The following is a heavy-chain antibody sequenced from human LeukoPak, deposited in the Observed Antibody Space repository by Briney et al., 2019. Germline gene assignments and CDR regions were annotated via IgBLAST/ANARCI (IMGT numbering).Heavy chain of an antibody. Sequence: ASVKVSCKASGYTFTGYYMHWVRQAPGQGLEWMGWINPNSGGTNYAQKFQGRVTMTRDTSISTAYMELSSLRSEDTAVYYCARGRVGSYYYYGVDVWGQGTTVTVSS. J-gene: IGHJ6*02. CDR2: INPNSGGT. V-gene: IGHV1-2*02. D-gene: IGHD3-10*01. CDR3: ARGRVGSYYYYGVDV. CDR1: GYTFTGYY.